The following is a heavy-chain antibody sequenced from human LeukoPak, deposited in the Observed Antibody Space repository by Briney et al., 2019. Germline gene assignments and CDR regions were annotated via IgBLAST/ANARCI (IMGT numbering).Heavy chain of an antibody. CDR1: GYSISSDY. CDR2: VYHSGST. Sequence: PSETLSLTCTVSGYSISSDYWGWIRQPPGKGLEWIGSVYHSGSTYYNPSLKNRVTISVDTSKNQFSLKLSSVTAADTAVYYCASTDYYDFYFDYWGQGTLVTVSS. CDR3: ASTDYYDFYFDY. D-gene: IGHD3-22*01. J-gene: IGHJ4*02. V-gene: IGHV4-38-2*02.